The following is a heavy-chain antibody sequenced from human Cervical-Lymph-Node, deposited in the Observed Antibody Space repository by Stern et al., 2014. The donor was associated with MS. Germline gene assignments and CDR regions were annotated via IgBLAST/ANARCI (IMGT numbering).Heavy chain of an antibody. J-gene: IGHJ4*02. CDR2: INPNGGST. D-gene: IGHD3-3*01. Sequence: VQLVQSGAEVRKPGASVKLSCKTSGYPFINYYMHWVRQAPGQGLEWMAIINPNGGSTQSAQKFQGRLTLSTDTSTSTFYMELSSLTSEDTAVYYCARKSGRFLEWFFDYWGQGTLVTVSS. CDR3: ARKSGRFLEWFFDY. CDR1: GYPFINYY. V-gene: IGHV1-46*01.